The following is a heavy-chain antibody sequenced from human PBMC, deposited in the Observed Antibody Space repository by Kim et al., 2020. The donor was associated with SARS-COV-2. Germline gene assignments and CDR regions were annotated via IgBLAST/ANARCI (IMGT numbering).Heavy chain of an antibody. CDR1: GGSISSYY. Sequence: SETLSLTCTVSGGSISSYYWSWIRQPPGKGLEWIGYIYYSGSTNYNPSLKSRVTISVDTSKNQFSLKLSSVTAADTAVYYCARVGIAVAGWAFDYWGQGTLVTVSS. D-gene: IGHD6-19*01. V-gene: IGHV4-59*13. CDR3: ARVGIAVAGWAFDY. CDR2: IYYSGST. J-gene: IGHJ4*02.